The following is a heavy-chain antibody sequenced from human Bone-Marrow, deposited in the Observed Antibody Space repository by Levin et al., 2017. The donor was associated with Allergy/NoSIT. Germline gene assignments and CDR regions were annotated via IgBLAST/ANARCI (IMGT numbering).Heavy chain of an antibody. V-gene: IGHV3-30*18. J-gene: IGHJ4*02. Sequence: GGSLRLSCSASGFTFNTYGMHWVRQAPGKGLEWVALITSNGNNIYYADSVRGRFTISRDDYRDTLYLQMNSLRPDDTAVYYCAKAAVADWGQGTLVTVSS. CDR2: ITSNGNNI. CDR1: GFTFNTYG. D-gene: IGHD6-19*01. CDR3: AKAAVAD.